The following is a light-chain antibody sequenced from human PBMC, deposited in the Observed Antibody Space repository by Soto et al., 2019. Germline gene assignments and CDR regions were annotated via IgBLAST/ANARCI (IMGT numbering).Light chain of an antibody. CDR3: CSYAGSYTYD. CDR2: DVS. Sequence: QSALTKPRSVSGSPGQSVTISCTGTSSDVGGYNYVSWYQQHPGRAPKVMIYDVSKRPSGVPDRFSGSKSGNTASLTISGLQAEDEADYYCCSYAGSYTYDFGTGTKVTVL. J-gene: IGLJ1*01. V-gene: IGLV2-11*01. CDR1: SSDVGGYNY.